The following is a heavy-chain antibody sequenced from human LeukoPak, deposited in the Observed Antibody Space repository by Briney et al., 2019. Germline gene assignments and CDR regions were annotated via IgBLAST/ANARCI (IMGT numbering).Heavy chain of an antibody. V-gene: IGHV4-34*12. Sequence: SETLSVTCAVYGYSLTNHYWIWIRQPPGTGLEWVGEVLHTGGTNYNPSLKSRVTISVDTSMNQFFLKLHSVTAPDKAVYYCARGPAAIHPWGPGTLVTVSS. D-gene: IGHD2-2*01. J-gene: IGHJ5*02. CDR1: GYSLTNHY. CDR3: ARGPAAIHP. CDR2: VLHTGGT.